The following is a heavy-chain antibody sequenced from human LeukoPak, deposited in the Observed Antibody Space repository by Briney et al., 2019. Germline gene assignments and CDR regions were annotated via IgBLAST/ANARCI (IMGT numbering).Heavy chain of an antibody. V-gene: IGHV1-69*05. Sequence: ASVKVSCKASGGTFSSYAISWVRQAPGQGLEWMGGIIPIFGTANYAQKLQGRVTMTTDTSTSTAYMELRSLRSDDTAVYYCARLDRGGSGSRVIDYWGQGTLVTVSS. CDR3: ARLDRGGSGSRVIDY. J-gene: IGHJ4*02. D-gene: IGHD3-10*01. CDR2: IIPIFGTA. CDR1: GGTFSSYA.